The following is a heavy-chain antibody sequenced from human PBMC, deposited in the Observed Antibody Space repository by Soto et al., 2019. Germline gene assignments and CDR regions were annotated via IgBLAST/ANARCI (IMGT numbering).Heavy chain of an antibody. V-gene: IGHV1-18*01. CDR2: ISDHNGNT. CDR1: GYDFTTYG. Sequence: QVHLVQSGAEVKKPGASVKVSCKGSGYDFTTYGITWVRQAPGQGLEWMAWISDHNGNTDYAHKLQCRVTVTRDTSTSTVYIELMSLRSDDTAMYYFARGRYGDYWGQGALVTVSS. CDR3: ARGRYGDY. J-gene: IGHJ4*02. D-gene: IGHD1-1*01.